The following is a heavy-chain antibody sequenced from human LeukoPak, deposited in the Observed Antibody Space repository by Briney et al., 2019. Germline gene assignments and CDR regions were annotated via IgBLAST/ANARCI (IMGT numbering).Heavy chain of an antibody. CDR2: ISTSGDST. CDR1: GFTFSSYA. V-gene: IGHV3-23*01. D-gene: IGHD1-14*01. J-gene: IGHJ4*02. CDR3: AKRREAGIGSLYYFGS. Sequence: TGGSLRLSCAASGFTFSSYAMSWVRQAPGKGLEWVSAISTSGDSTYYTDSVKGRFTIFRDNSKNTLYLQMNSLRAEDTALYYCAKRREAGIGSLYYFGSWGQGTLVTVSS.